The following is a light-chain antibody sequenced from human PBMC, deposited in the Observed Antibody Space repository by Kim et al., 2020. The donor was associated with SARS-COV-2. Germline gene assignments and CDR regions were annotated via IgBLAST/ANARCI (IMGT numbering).Light chain of an antibody. J-gene: IGLJ2*01. CDR1: SGDIGGYNY. CDR3: SSYAGSYTIT. Sequence: QSALTQPRSMSGSPGQSVTISCTGTSGDIGGYNYVSWYQKHPGKAPQLIIYDVCKRPSGVPGRFSGSKSGDTASLTISGLQAEDEAEYYCSSYAGSYTITFGGGTQLTVL. CDR2: DVC. V-gene: IGLV2-11*01.